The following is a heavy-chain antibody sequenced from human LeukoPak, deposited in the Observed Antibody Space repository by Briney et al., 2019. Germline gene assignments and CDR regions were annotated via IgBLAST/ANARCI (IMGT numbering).Heavy chain of an antibody. CDR2: ISGSGST. D-gene: IGHD6-19*01. J-gene: IGHJ4*02. V-gene: IGHV3-23*01. CDR1: GFTFSSCA. CDR3: VKGKRGSSGDFDY. Sequence: PGGSLRLSCAASGFTFSSCAMSWVRQTPGKGLEWVSAISGSGSTYYADSVKGRFTISRDNSKNTLYLQMNSLRAEDTALYYCVKGKRGSSGDFDYWGQGTLVTVSS.